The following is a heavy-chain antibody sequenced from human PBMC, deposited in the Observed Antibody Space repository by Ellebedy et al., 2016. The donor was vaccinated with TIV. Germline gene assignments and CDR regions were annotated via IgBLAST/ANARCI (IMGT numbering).Heavy chain of an antibody. CDR1: GFTFSSYA. CDR3: AKDLLYSGYQDLDY. V-gene: IGHV3-23*01. CDR2: ISGSGGST. D-gene: IGHD3-22*01. Sequence: PGGSLRLSCAASGFTFSSYAMSWVRQAPGKGLEWVSAISGSGGSTYYADSVKGRFTISRDNSKNTLYLQMNSLRAEDTAVYYCAKDLLYSGYQDLDYWGQGTLVTVSS. J-gene: IGHJ4*02.